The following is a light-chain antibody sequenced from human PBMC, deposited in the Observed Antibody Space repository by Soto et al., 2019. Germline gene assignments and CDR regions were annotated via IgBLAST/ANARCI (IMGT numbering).Light chain of an antibody. Sequence: DIQLTQSPSFLSASVGDRVTITCRASQDISNYLAWYLQKPGEAPKFLIYATSTLQSGVPPRFSGSGSGTEFTPIISSLQPEDFATYYCQQVNSYPLTFGGGTKVDIK. CDR2: ATS. J-gene: IGKJ4*01. CDR3: QQVNSYPLT. CDR1: QDISNY. V-gene: IGKV1-9*01.